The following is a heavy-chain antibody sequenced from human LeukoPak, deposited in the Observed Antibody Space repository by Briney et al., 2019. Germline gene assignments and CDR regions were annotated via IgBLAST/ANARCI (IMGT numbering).Heavy chain of an antibody. Sequence: RGSLRLSCAASGVTVRSNYMSWVRQAPGKGLEWVSVIYSGGSTYYADSVKGRFTISRDNSKNTLYLQMNSLRAEDTAVYYCARINYYFYYGMDVWGHGTTVTVSS. CDR1: GVTVRSNY. V-gene: IGHV3-53*01. CDR3: ARINYYFYYGMDV. CDR2: IYSGGST. J-gene: IGHJ6*02.